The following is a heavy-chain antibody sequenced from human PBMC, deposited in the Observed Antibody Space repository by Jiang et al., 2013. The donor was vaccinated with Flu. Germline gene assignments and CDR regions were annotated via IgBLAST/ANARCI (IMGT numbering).Heavy chain of an antibody. Sequence: LVESWGRLGPAWGSLRLSCAASGFTFSSYWMSWVRQAPGKGLEWVANIKQDGSEKYYVDSVKGRFTISRDNAKNSLYLQMNSLRAEDTAVYYCARVNYYDSSGYPGIFDYWGQGTLVTVSS. CDR3: ARVNYYDSSGYPGIFDY. CDR2: IKQDGSEK. J-gene: IGHJ4*02. CDR1: GFTFSSYW. D-gene: IGHD3-22*01. V-gene: IGHV3-7*03.